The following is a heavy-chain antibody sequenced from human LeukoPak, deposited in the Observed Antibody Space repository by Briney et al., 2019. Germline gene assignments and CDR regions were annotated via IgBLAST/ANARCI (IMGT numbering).Heavy chain of an antibody. CDR3: AKGDCSSASCSSYFDY. D-gene: IGHD2-2*01. V-gene: IGHV3-23*01. Sequence: PGGSLRLSCAASGFTFSSYAMSWVRQAPGKGLEWVSGISGGGGNTHYADSVKGRFTISRDNSKNTLYLQMNSLRVDDTAVYYCAKGDCSSASCSSYFDYWGQGTLATVSS. J-gene: IGHJ4*02. CDR2: ISGGGGNT. CDR1: GFTFSSYA.